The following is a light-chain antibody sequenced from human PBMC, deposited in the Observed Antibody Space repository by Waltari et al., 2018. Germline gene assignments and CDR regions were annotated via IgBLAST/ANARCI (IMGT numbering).Light chain of an antibody. V-gene: IGKV1-39*01. CDR1: QNIDTY. J-gene: IGKJ3*01. CDR3: QQSYITPFT. CDR2: GAS. Sequence: DMQMTQSPSSLSASLGDRVTITCRASQNIDTYLNWYQQKPGKAPNLLIYGASTLQVGVPSRFSGRGSGTDFTLTISSLQPEDFATYYCQQSYITPFTFGPGTKLDV.